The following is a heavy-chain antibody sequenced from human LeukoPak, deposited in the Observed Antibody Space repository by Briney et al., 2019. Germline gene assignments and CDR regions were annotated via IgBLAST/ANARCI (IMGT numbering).Heavy chain of an antibody. CDR3: ARDKSYGDSSDY. CDR2: IKQDGSKK. D-gene: IGHD4-17*01. V-gene: IGHV3-7*01. CDR1: GFPFSSYW. J-gene: IGHJ4*02. Sequence: GGSLRLSCVASGFPFSSYWMTWVRQAPGKGLEWVANIKQDGSKKSYVDSVKGRFTISRDNAKNSLYLQMNSLRAEDTAVYYCARDKSYGDSSDYWGQGTLVTVSS.